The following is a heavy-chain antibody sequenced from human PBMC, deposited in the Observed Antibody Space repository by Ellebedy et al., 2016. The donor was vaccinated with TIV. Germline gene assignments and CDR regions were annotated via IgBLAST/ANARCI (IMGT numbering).Heavy chain of an antibody. CDR2: IYHSGYT. CDR3: ARGLPAAWELAGA. Sequence: SETLSLTXVVSGASFINDDWWTWVRQPPGKGLEWIGEIYHSGYTNYNPSLESRVTISLDTSENQFSLKLNSVTAADTAVYFCARGLPAAWELAGAWGQGILVRVSA. D-gene: IGHD6-19*01. J-gene: IGHJ4*02. CDR1: GASFINDDW. V-gene: IGHV4/OR15-8*02.